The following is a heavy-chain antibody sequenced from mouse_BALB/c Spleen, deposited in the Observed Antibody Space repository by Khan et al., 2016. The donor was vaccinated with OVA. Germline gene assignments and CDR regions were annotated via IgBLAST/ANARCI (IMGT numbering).Heavy chain of an antibody. V-gene: IGHV9-3-1*01. J-gene: IGHJ4*01. D-gene: IGHD1-1*01. CDR1: GYIFTNYG. CDR3: ARTLYGSGYDYAMDY. CDR2: INTYTGEP. Sequence: QIQLVQSGPELKKPGETVKISCKASGYIFTNYGMTWVKQAPGKGLKWMGWINTYTGEPTYADDFKGRFVFSLETSANTAYLQINNLKNEDTATYFCARTLYGSGYDYAMDYWGQGTSVTVSS.